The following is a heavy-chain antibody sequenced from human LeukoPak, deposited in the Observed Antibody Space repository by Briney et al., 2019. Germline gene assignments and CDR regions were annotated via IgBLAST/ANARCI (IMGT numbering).Heavy chain of an antibody. J-gene: IGHJ5*02. V-gene: IGHV1-69*06. Sequence: ASVKVSCKASGGTFSSYAISWVRQAPGQGLEWMGGIIPIFGTANYAQKFQGRVTITADKSTSTAYMELSSLRSDDTAVYYCARDSDYYGSGSYLSWFDPWGQGTLVTVSS. CDR1: GGTFSSYA. CDR3: ARDSDYYGSGSYLSWFDP. D-gene: IGHD3-10*01. CDR2: IIPIFGTA.